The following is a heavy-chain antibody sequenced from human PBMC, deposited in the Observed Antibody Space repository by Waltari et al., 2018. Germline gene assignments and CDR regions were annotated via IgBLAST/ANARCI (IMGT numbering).Heavy chain of an antibody. CDR2: IIPIFGTA. D-gene: IGHD6-19*01. V-gene: IGHV1-69*12. CDR3: ARDLIAVAGTGDDAFDI. CDR1: GGTFSSYA. Sequence: QVQLVQSGAEVKKPGSSVKVSCKASGGTFSSYAISWVRQAPGQGLEWMGGIIPIFGTANYAQKCQGRVTITADESTSTAYMELSSLRSEDTAVYYCARDLIAVAGTGDDAFDIWGQGTMVTVSS. J-gene: IGHJ3*02.